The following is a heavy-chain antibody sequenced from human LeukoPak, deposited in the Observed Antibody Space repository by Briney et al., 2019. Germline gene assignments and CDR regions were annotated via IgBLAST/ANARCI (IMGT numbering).Heavy chain of an antibody. CDR3: ARHRGVVTFGWD. CDR2: IKQDGSEK. D-gene: IGHD3-16*01. CDR1: GFTFSSYA. V-gene: IGHV3-7*01. Sequence: GGSLRLSCAASGFTFSSYAMSWVRQAPGKGLEWVANIKQDGSEKYYVDSVKGRFTISRDNAKNSLYLQMNSLRAEDTAVYYCARHRGVVTFGWDWGQGTLVTVSS. J-gene: IGHJ4*02.